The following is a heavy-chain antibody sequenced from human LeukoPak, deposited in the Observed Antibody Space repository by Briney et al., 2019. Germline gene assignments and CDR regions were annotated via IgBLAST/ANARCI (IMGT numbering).Heavy chain of an antibody. CDR1: GFTFSSYA. Sequence: PGRSLRLSCAASGFTFSSYAMHWVRQAPGKGLEWVAVISYDGTKKYYADSVKGRFTISRDNSKNTVYLQMNSLRAEDTAVYYCAELGITMIGGVWGKGTTVTISS. CDR3: AELGITMIGGV. J-gene: IGHJ6*04. CDR2: ISYDGTKK. D-gene: IGHD3-10*02. V-gene: IGHV3-30*04.